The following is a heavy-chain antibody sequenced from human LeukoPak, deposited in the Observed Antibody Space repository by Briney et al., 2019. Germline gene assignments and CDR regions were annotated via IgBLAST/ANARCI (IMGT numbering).Heavy chain of an antibody. CDR3: ARVGVPGSFDY. D-gene: IGHD3-3*01. Sequence: SETLSLTCTVSGGSISSYYWSWIWQPPGKGLEWIGYIYYSGNTNNNPSLRSRVTISLDTSKNHFSLRLSSVTAADTAVYYCARVGVPGSFDYWGQGTLVTVSS. CDR1: GGSISSYY. CDR2: IYYSGNT. V-gene: IGHV4-59*01. J-gene: IGHJ4*02.